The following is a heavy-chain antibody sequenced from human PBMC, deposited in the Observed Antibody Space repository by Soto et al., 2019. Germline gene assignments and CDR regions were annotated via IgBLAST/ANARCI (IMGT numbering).Heavy chain of an antibody. CDR3: ARGGIAVLKVRGWFDP. CDR2: INHSGSN. J-gene: IGHJ5*02. Sequence: QVQLQQWGAGLLKPSETLSLTCAVYGGSFSGYYWSWIRQPPGKGLEWIGEINHSGSNNYNPSLKSRVTISVDTSKNQFSLKLSSVTAAYTAVYYCARGGIAVLKVRGWFDPWGQGTLVTVSS. V-gene: IGHV4-34*01. D-gene: IGHD6-19*01. CDR1: GGSFSGYY.